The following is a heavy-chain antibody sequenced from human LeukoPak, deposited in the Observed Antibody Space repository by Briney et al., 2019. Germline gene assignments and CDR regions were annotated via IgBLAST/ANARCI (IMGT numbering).Heavy chain of an antibody. Sequence: ASVKVSCKASGYTFTSYGISWVRQAPGQGLEWMGWISAYNGNTNYAQKLQGRVTMTTDTSTSTAYMELRSLRSDDTAVYYCARDLIRLRFLEWSSYYYYYMDVWGKGTTVTVSS. CDR1: GYTFTSYG. D-gene: IGHD3-3*01. J-gene: IGHJ6*03. CDR2: ISAYNGNT. CDR3: ARDLIRLRFLEWSSYYYYYMDV. V-gene: IGHV1-18*01.